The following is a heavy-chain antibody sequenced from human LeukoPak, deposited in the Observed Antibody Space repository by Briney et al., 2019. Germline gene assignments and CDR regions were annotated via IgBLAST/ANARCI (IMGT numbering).Heavy chain of an antibody. CDR1: GVSISSGGYS. D-gene: IGHD3-16*01. J-gene: IGHJ4*02. CDR3: ARGRGRSPNFDY. CDR2: IYHSGST. V-gene: IGHV4-30-2*01. Sequence: SETLSLTCAVSGVSISSGGYSWSWIRQPPGLGLVWIGYIYHSGSTYYHPSLKSRLTISVDRSKNQFSLKLSSVTAADTAVYYCARGRGRSPNFDYWGQGTLVTVSS.